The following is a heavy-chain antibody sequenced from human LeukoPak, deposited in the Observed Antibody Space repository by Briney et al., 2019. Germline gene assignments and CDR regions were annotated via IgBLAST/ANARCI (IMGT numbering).Heavy chain of an antibody. V-gene: IGHV4-4*09. CDR3: ARGSRYWVVATNYYYGMDV. D-gene: IGHD2-2*01. J-gene: IGHJ6*02. CDR1: GGSISSYY. CDR2: IYTSGST. Sequence: SETLSLPCTVSGGSISSYYWMWMRQPAAKELEGMGYIYTSGSTNYNPSLKSRVTISVDTSKNQFSLKLSSVTAADTAVYYCARGSRYWVVATNYYYGMDVWGQGTTVTVS.